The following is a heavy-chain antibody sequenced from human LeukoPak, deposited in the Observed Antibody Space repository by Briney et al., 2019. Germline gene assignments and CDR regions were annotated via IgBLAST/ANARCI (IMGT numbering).Heavy chain of an antibody. D-gene: IGHD2-15*01. CDR3: ARVEAATPPDY. V-gene: IGHV1-69*13. CDR1: GGTFSSYA. Sequence: EASVKVSCKASGGTFSSYAISWVRQAPGQGLEWMGGIIPIFGTANYAQKFQGRVTITADEPTSTAYMELSSLRSEDTAVYYCARVEAATPPDYWGQGTLVTVSS. J-gene: IGHJ4*02. CDR2: IIPIFGTA.